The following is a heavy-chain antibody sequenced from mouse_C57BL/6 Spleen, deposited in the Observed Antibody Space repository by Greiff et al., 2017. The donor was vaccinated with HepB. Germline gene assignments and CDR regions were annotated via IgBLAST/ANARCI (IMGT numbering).Heavy chain of an antibody. Sequence: VQVVESGAELVKPGASVKMSCKASGYTFTTYPIEWMKQNHGKSLEWIGNFHPYNDDTKYNEKFKGKATLTVEKSSSTVYLELSRLTSDDSAVYYCARRYYSNSAWFAYWGQGTLVTVSA. CDR3: ARRYYSNSAWFAY. CDR2: FHPYNDDT. D-gene: IGHD2-5*01. V-gene: IGHV1-47*01. CDR1: GYTFTTYP. J-gene: IGHJ3*01.